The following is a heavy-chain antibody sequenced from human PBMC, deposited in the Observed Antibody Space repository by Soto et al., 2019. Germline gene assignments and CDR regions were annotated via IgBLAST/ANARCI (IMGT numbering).Heavy chain of an antibody. D-gene: IGHD3-22*01. CDR3: ARLGDYYQAFDY. J-gene: IGHJ4*01. Sequence: AETLALGCFVYGVCLRSSCLRWFRQPPGKGLEWIGYIYYSGSTNYNPSLKSRVTISVDTSKNQFSLNLRSVTAADTAVYYCARLGDYYQAFDYWGHGNLVTVS. V-gene: IGHV4-59*08. CDR1: GVCLRSSC. CDR2: IYYSGST.